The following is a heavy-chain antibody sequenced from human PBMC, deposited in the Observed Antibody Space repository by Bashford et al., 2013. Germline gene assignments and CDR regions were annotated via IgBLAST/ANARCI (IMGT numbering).Heavy chain of an antibody. CDR3: ARLPEARVEYSSGWYDY. J-gene: IGHJ4*02. D-gene: IGHD6-19*01. Sequence: WVRQMPGKGLEWMGIIYPGDSDTRYSPSFQGQVTISVDKSISTAYLQWSSLKASDTAMYYCARLPEARVEYSSGWYDYWGQGTLVTVSS. CDR2: IYPGDSDT. V-gene: IGHV5-51*01.